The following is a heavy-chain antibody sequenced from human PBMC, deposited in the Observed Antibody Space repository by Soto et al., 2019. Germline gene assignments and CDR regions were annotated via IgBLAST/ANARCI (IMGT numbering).Heavy chain of an antibody. V-gene: IGHV3-23*04. D-gene: IGHD1-1*01. CDR3: VKWNGYGDY. Sequence: VQLVESGGGLVQPGGSLRLSCAASGFTFGDYEMSWIRQAAGKGPEWVSGFSGGSGTTHYRDSVKGRFTISRDDSRSTVYLQMNSLGVDDTAVYYCVKWNGYGDYWGQGTLVTVSS. J-gene: IGHJ4*02. CDR1: GFTFGDYE. CDR2: FSGGSGTT.